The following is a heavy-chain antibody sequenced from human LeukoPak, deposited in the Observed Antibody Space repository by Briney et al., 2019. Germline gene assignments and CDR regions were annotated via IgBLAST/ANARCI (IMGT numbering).Heavy chain of an antibody. D-gene: IGHD5-12*01. J-gene: IGHJ6*03. CDR3: AREHSGYDFPGRDYYYMDV. Sequence: GGSLRLSCAASGFTFSSYSMNWVRQAPGKGLEWVSSISSTSSYIYYADSVKGRFTISRDNAKNSLYLQMNSLRAEDTAVYYCAREHSGYDFPGRDYYYMDVWGKGTTVTVSS. CDR2: ISSTSSYI. CDR1: GFTFSSYS. V-gene: IGHV3-21*01.